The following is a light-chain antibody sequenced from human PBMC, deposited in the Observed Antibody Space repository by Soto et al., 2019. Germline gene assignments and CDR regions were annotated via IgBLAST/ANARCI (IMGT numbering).Light chain of an antibody. Sequence: AIQLTQSPSSLSASVGDRVTITCRASQGISSALAWYQHKPGRAPRLLIYDASSLQSGVSSRFSGSGSGTDFTLTISSLQPEDFATYYCQQFQSYALTFGGGTKLGIK. J-gene: IGKJ4*01. CDR3: QQFQSYALT. V-gene: IGKV1-13*02. CDR1: QGISSA. CDR2: DAS.